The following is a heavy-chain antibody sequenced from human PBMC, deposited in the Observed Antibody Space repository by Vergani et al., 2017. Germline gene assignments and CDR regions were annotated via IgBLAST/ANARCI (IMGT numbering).Heavy chain of an antibody. D-gene: IGHD4/OR15-4a*01. CDR1: GFTFTSSA. Sequence: HMQLVQSGPEVKKPGTSVKVSCKASGFTFTSSAMQWVRQARGQRLEWIGRIVVGSGNTNYAQKFQDRVTITRDMSTSTAYMELSSLRSEDTAVYYCAADGVYGASPDSPKDYYGMDVWGQGTTVTVSS. V-gene: IGHV1-58*02. CDR2: IVVGSGNT. J-gene: IGHJ6*02. CDR3: AADGVYGASPDSPKDYYGMDV.